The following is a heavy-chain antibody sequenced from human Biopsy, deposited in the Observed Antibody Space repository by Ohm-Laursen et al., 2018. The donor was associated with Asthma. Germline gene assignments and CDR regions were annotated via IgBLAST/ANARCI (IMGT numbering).Heavy chain of an antibody. J-gene: IGHJ6*02. CDR1: GFTFSSYG. V-gene: IGHV3-33*01. D-gene: IGHD5/OR15-5a*01. Sequence: SLRLSCTASGFTFSSYGMHWVRQAPGKGLEWVAVIWYDGSNKYYADSVKGRFTISRDNSKNTLYLQMNSLRAGDTAIYYCARFSMCTKTACGPYYIYKMDVWGQGTTVTVSS. CDR2: IWYDGSNK. CDR3: ARFSMCTKTACGPYYIYKMDV.